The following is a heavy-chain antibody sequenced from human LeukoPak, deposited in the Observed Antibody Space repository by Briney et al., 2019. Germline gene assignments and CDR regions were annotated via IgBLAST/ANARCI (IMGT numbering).Heavy chain of an antibody. V-gene: IGHV3-30*14. Sequence: GRSLRLSCAASGFTFSSYAMHWVRQAPGKGLEWVAVISYDGSNKYYADSVKGRFTISRDNSKNTLYLQMNSLRAEDTAVYYCARDYYGSGSYITSMDVWGQGTTVTVSS. CDR1: GFTFSSYA. D-gene: IGHD3-10*01. J-gene: IGHJ6*02. CDR3: ARDYYGSGSYITSMDV. CDR2: ISYDGSNK.